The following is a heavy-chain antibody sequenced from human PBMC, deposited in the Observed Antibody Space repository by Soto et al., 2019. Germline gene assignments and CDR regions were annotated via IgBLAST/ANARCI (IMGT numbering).Heavy chain of an antibody. CDR2: ISYDGNNK. CDR3: ASDNYGSGSLDY. Sequence: GGSLRLSCAASGFTFSNYAMHWVRQAPGKGLEWVADISYDGNNKYYADSVKGRFTVSRDNSKNTLSLQLNSLRAEDTAVYYCASDNYGSGSLDYWGQGTLVTVSS. J-gene: IGHJ4*02. D-gene: IGHD3-10*01. V-gene: IGHV3-30-3*01. CDR1: GFTFSNYA.